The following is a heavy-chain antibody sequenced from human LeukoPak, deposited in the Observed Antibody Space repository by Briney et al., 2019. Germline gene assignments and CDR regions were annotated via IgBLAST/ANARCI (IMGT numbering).Heavy chain of an antibody. J-gene: IGHJ3*02. CDR2: ISSSGSTI. D-gene: IGHD2-21*02. Sequence: LSCAASGFTFSSYXMNWVRQAPGKGLEGVSYISSSGSTIYYADSVKGRFTISRDNAKNSLYLQMNSLRPEDTAVYYCARVKGDFDDAFDIWGQGTXVTXSS. V-gene: IGHV3-48*03. CDR1: GFTFSSYX. CDR3: ARVKGDFDDAFDI.